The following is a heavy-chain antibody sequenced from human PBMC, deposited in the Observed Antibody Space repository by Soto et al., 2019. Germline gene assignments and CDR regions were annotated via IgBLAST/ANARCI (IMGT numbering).Heavy chain of an antibody. Sequence: GGSLRLSCAAPGFTFSSYSMNWVRQAPGKGLEWVSYISSSSSIIDYADSVKGRFTISRDKAKNSLYLQMNSLRAEDTAVYYCARDPSYGIRYYFDYWGPGTLVTVSS. V-gene: IGHV3-48*01. J-gene: IGHJ4*02. CDR3: ARDPSYGIRYYFDY. CDR2: ISSSSSII. D-gene: IGHD5-18*01. CDR1: GFTFSSYS.